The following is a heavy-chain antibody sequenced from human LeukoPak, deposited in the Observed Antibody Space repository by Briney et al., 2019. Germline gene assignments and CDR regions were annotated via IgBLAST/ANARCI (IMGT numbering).Heavy chain of an antibody. D-gene: IGHD5-24*01. V-gene: IGHV4-4*07. Sequence: SETLSLTCTVSGGSISSNYWSWIRQPAGKGLEWIGRIYTSGSTNNNPSLESRVTMSVDTSKNQFSLKLSSVTAADTAVYYCARDYRWQFDYWGQGTLVTVPS. CDR1: GGSISSNY. J-gene: IGHJ4*02. CDR3: ARDYRWQFDY. CDR2: IYTSGST.